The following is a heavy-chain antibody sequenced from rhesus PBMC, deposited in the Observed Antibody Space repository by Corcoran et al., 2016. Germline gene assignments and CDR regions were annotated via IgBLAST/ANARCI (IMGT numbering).Heavy chain of an antibody. V-gene: IGHV3S5*01. CDR1: GFTFSSYS. CDR3: AKYRFDY. CDR2: IHSGGSTT. D-gene: IGHD1-1*01. Sequence: EVQLVETGGGLVQPGGSLKLSCAASGFTFSSYSMSWDRQTPRKGLEWVSAIHSGGSTTYYADSGKGRITIAGDNSKNTLSLQMNSLRAEDTAVYYCAKYRFDYWGQGVLVTVSS. J-gene: IGHJ4*01.